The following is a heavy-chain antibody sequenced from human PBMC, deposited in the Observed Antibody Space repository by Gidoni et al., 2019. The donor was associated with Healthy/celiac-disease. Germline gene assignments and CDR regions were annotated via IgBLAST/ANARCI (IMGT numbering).Heavy chain of an antibody. J-gene: IGHJ3*02. CDR3: ARDHNPGSGSYYSDAFDI. Sequence: EVQLVETGGGLIQPGGSLRLSCSASWFTVSSNYMSWVRQAPGKGLEWVSVIYSGGSTYYADSVKGRFTISRDNSKNTLYLQMNSLRAEDTAVYYCARDHNPGSGSYYSDAFDIWGQGTMVTVSS. V-gene: IGHV3-53*02. D-gene: IGHD3-10*01. CDR2: IYSGGST. CDR1: WFTVSSNY.